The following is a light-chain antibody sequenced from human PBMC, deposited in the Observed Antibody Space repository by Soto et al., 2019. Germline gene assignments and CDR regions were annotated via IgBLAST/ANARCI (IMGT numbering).Light chain of an antibody. V-gene: IGKV1-5*03. CDR3: QQYNSFPRT. J-gene: IGKJ1*01. CDR1: QSVSPW. Sequence: DIQMTQSPATLSANVGDRVTITCRASQSVSPWLAWYQQKPGKAPKLLISMVSNLESGVLSKFSGSGSDSGTEFTLTISSLQPDDFATYYCQQYNSFPRTFGQGTKVEV. CDR2: MVS.